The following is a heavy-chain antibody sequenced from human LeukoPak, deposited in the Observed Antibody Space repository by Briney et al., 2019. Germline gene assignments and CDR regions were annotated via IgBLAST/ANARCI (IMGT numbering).Heavy chain of an antibody. Sequence: GASVKVSCKASGYTFTGYYMHWVRQAPGQGLEWMGWINPNSGGTNYAQKFQGRVTMTRDTSISTAYMELSRLRSGDTAVYYCARDLVELTLVANWFDPWGQGTLVTVSS. CDR2: INPNSGGT. V-gene: IGHV1-2*02. CDR1: GYTFTGYY. CDR3: ARDLVELTLVANWFDP. D-gene: IGHD1-26*01. J-gene: IGHJ5*02.